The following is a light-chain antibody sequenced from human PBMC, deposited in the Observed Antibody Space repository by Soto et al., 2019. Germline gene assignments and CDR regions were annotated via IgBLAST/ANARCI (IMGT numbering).Light chain of an antibody. CDR1: QSISSY. CDR3: QRSYSTRT. CDR2: AAS. J-gene: IGKJ1*01. Sequence: DIQMTQSPSPLSASVGDRVTITCRASQSISSYLNWYQQKPGKAPKLLIYAASSLQSGVPSRFSRSGSVTDFTLTISRLQPYNCTSYYGQRSYSTRTLVQWTKVEIK. V-gene: IGKV1-39*01.